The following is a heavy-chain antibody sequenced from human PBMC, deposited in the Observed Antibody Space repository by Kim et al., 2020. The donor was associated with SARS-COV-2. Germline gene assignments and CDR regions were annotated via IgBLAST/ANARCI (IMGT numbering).Heavy chain of an antibody. Sequence: KVSCKASGYTFTSYGISWVRQAPGQGLEWMGWISAYNGNTNYAQKLQGRVTMTTDTSTSTAYMELRSLRSDDTTVYYCAREWVDTAMVDYFDYWGQGTLVTVSP. D-gene: IGHD5-18*01. CDR2: ISAYNGNT. CDR1: GYTFTSYG. J-gene: IGHJ4*02. V-gene: IGHV1-18*04. CDR3: AREWVDTAMVDYFDY.